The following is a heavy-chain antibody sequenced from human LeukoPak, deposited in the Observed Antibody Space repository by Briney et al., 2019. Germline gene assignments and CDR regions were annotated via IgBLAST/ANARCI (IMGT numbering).Heavy chain of an antibody. CDR1: GFTFSNYG. Sequence: GGSLRLSCAASGFTFSNYGMHWVRQAPGKGLEWVAFIRYDGTNKYYADSVKGRFTISRDNSKNTLYLQMNSLRAEDTAVYYCAKERDTAMVTIDYWGQGTLVTVSS. J-gene: IGHJ4*02. CDR3: AKERDTAMVTIDY. V-gene: IGHV3-30*02. CDR2: IRYDGTNK. D-gene: IGHD5-18*01.